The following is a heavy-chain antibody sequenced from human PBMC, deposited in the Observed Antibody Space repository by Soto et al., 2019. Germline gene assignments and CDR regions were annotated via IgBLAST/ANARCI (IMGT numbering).Heavy chain of an antibody. D-gene: IGHD2-8*02. J-gene: IGHJ6*02. CDR2: IYPGDSDT. Sequence: PGESLKISCKGSGYSFTSYWIGWVRQMPGKGLEWMGIIYPGDSDTRYSPSFQGQVTISADKSISTAYLQWSSLKASDTAMYYCARQVSGVADRYYYYYGMDVWGQGTTVTVSS. V-gene: IGHV5-51*01. CDR1: GYSFTSYW. CDR3: ARQVSGVADRYYYYYGMDV.